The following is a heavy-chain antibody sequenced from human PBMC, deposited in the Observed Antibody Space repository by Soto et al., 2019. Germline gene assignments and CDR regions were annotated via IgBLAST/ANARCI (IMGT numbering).Heavy chain of an antibody. V-gene: IGHV4-30-4*01. CDR3: ASQGGYCSSGTCYSNWFDP. Sequence: PSETLSLTCTVSGDSITIADYYWSWIRQPPGKGLEWIGYIYYSGSTYYNPSLRSRVTISLDTSKNQFSLKLSSVTAADTAVYYCASQGGYCSSGTCYSNWFDPWGQGTLVTVSS. CDR1: GDSITIADYY. D-gene: IGHD2-15*01. J-gene: IGHJ5*02. CDR2: IYYSGST.